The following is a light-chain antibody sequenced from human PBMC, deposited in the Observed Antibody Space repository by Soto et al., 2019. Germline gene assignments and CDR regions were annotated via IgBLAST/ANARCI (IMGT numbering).Light chain of an antibody. V-gene: IGKV1-5*03. CDR2: KAS. J-gene: IGKJ1*01. CDR3: QQYNSYLRT. Sequence: DIQMTQSPSTLSGSVGDRVTITCLASQTISSWLAWYQQKPGKAPKLLIYKASTLKSGVPSRFSGSGSGTEFTLTISSLQPDDFATYYCQQYNSYLRTFGQGTKVDIK. CDR1: QTISSW.